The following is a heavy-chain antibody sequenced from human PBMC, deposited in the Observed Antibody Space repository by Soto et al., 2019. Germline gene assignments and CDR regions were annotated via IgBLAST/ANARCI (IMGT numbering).Heavy chain of an antibody. Sequence: ASVKVSCKASSYTFTSYGISWVRQAPGQGLEWMGWISAYNGNTNYAQKLQGRVTMTTDTSTSTAYMELRSLRSDDTAVYYCARDVVEVPAADDAFDIWGQGTMVTVSS. D-gene: IGHD2-2*01. V-gene: IGHV1-18*01. J-gene: IGHJ3*02. CDR1: SYTFTSYG. CDR2: ISAYNGNT. CDR3: ARDVVEVPAADDAFDI.